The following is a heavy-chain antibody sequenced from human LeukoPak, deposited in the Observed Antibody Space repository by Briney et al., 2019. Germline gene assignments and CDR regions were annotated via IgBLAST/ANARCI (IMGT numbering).Heavy chain of an antibody. CDR2: IHEDGSEK. Sequence: RGSLRLSCVVSGFTFSRYWMNWVRQAPGKGLEWVANIHEDGSEKYYVDSVKGRFTIARDNAKNSLYLQMNSLRAEDTAVYYCARNLRLHTPRAFDIWGQGTMVTVSS. V-gene: IGHV3-7*05. CDR3: ARNLRLHTPRAFDI. CDR1: GFTFSRYW. J-gene: IGHJ3*02. D-gene: IGHD5-24*01.